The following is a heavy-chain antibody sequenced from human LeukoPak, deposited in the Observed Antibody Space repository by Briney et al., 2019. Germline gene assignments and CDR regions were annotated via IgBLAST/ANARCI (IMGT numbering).Heavy chain of an antibody. Sequence: SVKVSCKASGYTFTSYDINWVRQAPGQGLEWMGGIIPIFGTANYAQKFQGRVTITADESTSTAYMELSSLRSEDTAVYYCARYNYYYYYMDVWGKGTTVTISS. CDR2: IIPIFGTA. CDR3: ARYNYYYYYMDV. CDR1: GYTFTSYD. J-gene: IGHJ6*03. D-gene: IGHD1-1*01. V-gene: IGHV1-69*13.